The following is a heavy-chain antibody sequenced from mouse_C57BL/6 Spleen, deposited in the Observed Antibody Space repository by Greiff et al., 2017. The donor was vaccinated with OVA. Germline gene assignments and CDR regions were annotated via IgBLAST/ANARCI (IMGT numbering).Heavy chain of an antibody. CDR2: IRNKANGYTT. J-gene: IGHJ1*03. Sequence: EVKLQESGGGLVQPGGSLSLSCAASGFTFTDYYMSWVRQPPGKALEWLGFIRNKANGYTTEYSASVKGRFTISRDNSQSILYIKMNDLRAEDSAADYGARLYDGNFYWYFDVWGKGTTVTVSS. CDR1: GFTFTDYY. V-gene: IGHV7-3*01. D-gene: IGHD2-1*01. CDR3: ARLYDGNFYWYFDV.